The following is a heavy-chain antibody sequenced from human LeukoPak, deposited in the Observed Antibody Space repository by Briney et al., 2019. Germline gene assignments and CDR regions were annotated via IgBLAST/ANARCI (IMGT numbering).Heavy chain of an antibody. D-gene: IGHD5-12*01. CDR3: ARDSGYDPRVWFDP. CDR1: GYTFTGYY. J-gene: IGHJ5*02. V-gene: IGHV1-2*02. Sequence: ASVKVSCKASGYTFTGYYMHWVRQAPGQRREWMGWINPNSGGTNYAQKFQGRVTMTRDTSISTAYMELSRLRSDDTAVYYCARDSGYDPRVWFDPWGQGTLVTVSS. CDR2: INPNSGGT.